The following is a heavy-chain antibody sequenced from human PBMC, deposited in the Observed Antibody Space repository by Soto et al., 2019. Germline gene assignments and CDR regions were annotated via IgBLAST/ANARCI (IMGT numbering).Heavy chain of an antibody. V-gene: IGHV4-59*08. J-gene: IGHJ5*02. CDR1: GGSISSYY. D-gene: IGHD6-19*01. CDR3: ARQYSSGWYSFDP. Sequence: SETLSLTCTVSGGSISSYYWSWIRQPPGKGLEWIGYIYYSGSTNYNPSLKSRVTISVDTSKNQFSLKLSSVTAADTAVYYCARQYSSGWYSFDPWGQGTLVTVS. CDR2: IYYSGST.